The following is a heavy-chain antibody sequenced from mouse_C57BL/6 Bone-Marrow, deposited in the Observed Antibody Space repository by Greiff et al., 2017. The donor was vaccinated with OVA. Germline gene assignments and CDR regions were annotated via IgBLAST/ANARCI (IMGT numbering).Heavy chain of an antibody. Sequence: VKVVESGPGLVQPSQSLSITCTVSGFSLTSYGVHWVRQSPGKGLEWLGVIWSGGSTDSNAAFISRLSISKDNSKSQVFFKMNSLQADDTAIYYCARTYGRAYFDYWGQGTTLTVSS. CDR2: IWSGGST. V-gene: IGHV2-2*01. CDR1: GFSLTSYG. J-gene: IGHJ2*01. CDR3: ARTYGRAYFDY. D-gene: IGHD1-1*01.